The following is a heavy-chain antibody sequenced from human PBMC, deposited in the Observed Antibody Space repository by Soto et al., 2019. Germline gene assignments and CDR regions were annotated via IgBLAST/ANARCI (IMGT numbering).Heavy chain of an antibody. CDR1: GFSLSTSGVG. CDR3: AHRRGNWNPFDY. D-gene: IGHD1-1*01. V-gene: IGHV2-5*02. Sequence: GPTLVNPTQTLTLTCTFSGFSLSTSGVGVGWIRQPPGKALEWLALIYWDDDKRYSPSLKSRLTITKYTSKNHVVLTMTNMDPVDTATYYCAHRRGNWNPFDYWGQGTLVTVSS. CDR2: IYWDDDK. J-gene: IGHJ4*02.